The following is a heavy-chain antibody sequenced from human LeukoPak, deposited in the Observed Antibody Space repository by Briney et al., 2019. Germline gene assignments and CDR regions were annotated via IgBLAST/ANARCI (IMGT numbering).Heavy chain of an antibody. J-gene: IGHJ3*02. Sequence: KPSETLSLTCTVSGGSISSYYWSWIRQPPGKGLEWLGYIYYSGSTNYNPSLKSRVTISVDTSKNQFSLKLSSVTAADTAVYYCASHVGYTIFGVAHDAFDIWGQGTMVTVSS. D-gene: IGHD3-3*01. CDR3: ASHVGYTIFGVAHDAFDI. CDR2: IYYSGST. CDR1: GGSISSYY. V-gene: IGHV4-59*01.